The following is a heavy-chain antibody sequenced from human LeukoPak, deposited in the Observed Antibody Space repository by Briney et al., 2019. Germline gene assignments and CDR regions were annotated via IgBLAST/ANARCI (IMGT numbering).Heavy chain of an antibody. CDR3: ARGYSGYDRPYYYYYYMDV. Sequence: SETLSLTCTVSGGSISSYYWGWIRQPPGKGLEWIGSIYHSGSTYYNPSLKSRVTISVDTSKNQFSLKLSSVTAADTAVYYCARGYSGYDRPYYYYYYMDVWGKGTTVTVSS. CDR2: IYHSGST. J-gene: IGHJ6*03. V-gene: IGHV4-38-2*02. CDR1: GGSISSYY. D-gene: IGHD5-12*01.